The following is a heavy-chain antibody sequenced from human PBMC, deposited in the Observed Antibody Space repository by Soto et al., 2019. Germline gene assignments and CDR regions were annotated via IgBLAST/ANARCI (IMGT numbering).Heavy chain of an antibody. CDR2: IYPGDSDT. CDR3: ARHQWDEIAEFPYYYGMDV. Sequence: LGESLKISCKGSGYSFTSYWIGWVRQMPGKGLEWMGIIYPGDSDTRYSPSFQGQVTISADKSISTAYLQWSSLKASDTAMYYCARHQWDEIAEFPYYYGMDVWGQGTTVTVSS. D-gene: IGHD6-13*01. V-gene: IGHV5-51*01. J-gene: IGHJ6*02. CDR1: GYSFTSYW.